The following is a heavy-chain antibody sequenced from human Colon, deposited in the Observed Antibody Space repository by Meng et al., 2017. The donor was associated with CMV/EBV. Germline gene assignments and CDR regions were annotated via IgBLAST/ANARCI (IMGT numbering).Heavy chain of an antibody. CDR3: ARDFYTAEYSSPGDDFDF. D-gene: IGHD5-18*01. J-gene: IGHJ4*02. V-gene: IGHV3-74*01. Sequence: TFSTSWMHWVRQAPGKGLVWVSRISADGNTTNYADSVKGRFSISRDNVKNTVFLQMNSLTVEDTGVYYCARDFYTAEYSSPGDDFDFCGQGTLVTVSS. CDR2: ISADGNTT. CDR1: TFSTSW.